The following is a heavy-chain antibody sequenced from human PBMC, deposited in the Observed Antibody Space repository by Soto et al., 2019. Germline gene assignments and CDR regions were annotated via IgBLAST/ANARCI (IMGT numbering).Heavy chain of an antibody. CDR3: ARGGEAYYFDY. D-gene: IGHD3-16*01. Sequence: SETLSLTCAVSGGSISSGGYSWSWIRQPPGKGLEWIGYIYHSGSTYYNPSLKSRVTISVDRSKNQFSLKLSSVTAADTAVYYCARGGEAYYFDYWGQGTLVTV. V-gene: IGHV4-30-2*01. CDR2: IYHSGST. CDR1: GGSISSGGYS. J-gene: IGHJ4*02.